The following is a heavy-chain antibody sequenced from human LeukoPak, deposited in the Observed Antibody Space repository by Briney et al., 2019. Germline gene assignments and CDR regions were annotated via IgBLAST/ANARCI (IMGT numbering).Heavy chain of an antibody. CDR2: IYYSGST. CDR1: GGSISSSSYY. D-gene: IGHD1-7*01. CDR3: ARAMSGYNWNYGGYYFDY. Sequence: PSETLSLTCTVSGGSISSSSYYWGWIRQPPGKGLGWIGSIYYSGSTYYNPSLKSRVTISVDTSKNQFSLKLSSVTAADTAVYYCARAMSGYNWNYGGYYFDYWGQGTLVTVSS. J-gene: IGHJ4*02. V-gene: IGHV4-39*07.